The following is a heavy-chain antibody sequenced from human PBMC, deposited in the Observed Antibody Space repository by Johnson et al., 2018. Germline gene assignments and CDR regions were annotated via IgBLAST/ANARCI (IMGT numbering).Heavy chain of an antibody. Sequence: QVQLVQSGGGVVQPGRSLRLSCAASGFTFSSYGMHWVRQAPGKGLEWVAVIWYDGSNKYYADSVKGRFTISRDNAKNSLFLQMNSLRAEDTAVYYCARADGYNSIDFWGQGTLVTVSS. CDR3: ARADGYNSIDF. CDR1: GFTFSSYG. J-gene: IGHJ4*02. CDR2: IWYDGSNK. V-gene: IGHV3-33*01. D-gene: IGHD5-24*01.